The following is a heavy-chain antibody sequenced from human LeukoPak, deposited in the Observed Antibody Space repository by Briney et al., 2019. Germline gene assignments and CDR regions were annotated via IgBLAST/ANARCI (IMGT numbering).Heavy chain of an antibody. Sequence: GGSLRLSCVASGFTFSSFGMHWVRQAPGKCLEWVALISFDGRSPYYADSVRGRFTISRDNSKDTVYLLMNSLRAEDTAVYYCAKDPLVNSQEYFDFWGQGTLVTVSS. CDR3: AKDPLVNSQEYFDF. CDR1: GFTFSSFG. CDR2: ISFDGRSP. V-gene: IGHV3-33*05. J-gene: IGHJ4*02. D-gene: IGHD2/OR15-2a*01.